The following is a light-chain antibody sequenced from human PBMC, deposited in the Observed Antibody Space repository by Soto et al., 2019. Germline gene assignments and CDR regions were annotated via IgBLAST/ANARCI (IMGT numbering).Light chain of an antibody. V-gene: IGLV2-18*02. J-gene: IGLJ1*01. CDR2: DVT. CDR3: SSYTSSSTYV. CDR1: SSDVGNYNR. Sequence: QSALTQPPSVSGSPGQSVAISCTGTSSDVGNYNRVSWYQQPPGTAPKLIIYDVTNRPSGVPDRFSGSKSGNTASLTISGLQADDEADYYCSSYTSSSTYVFGTGTKVTV.